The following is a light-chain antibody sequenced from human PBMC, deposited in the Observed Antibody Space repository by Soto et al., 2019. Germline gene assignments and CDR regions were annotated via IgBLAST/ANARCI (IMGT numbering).Light chain of an antibody. Sequence: DIQMTQSPSSLSASVGDRVTITCRASQGIRNDLGWYQQKPGKAPKLLIYAASSLHSGVPSRFSGRKSGTQFTLTIDSLQPEDFATYYCQQVKTYPRTFGGGTKVDIK. CDR3: QQVKTYPRT. CDR2: AAS. J-gene: IGKJ4*01. V-gene: IGKV1-17*01. CDR1: QGIRND.